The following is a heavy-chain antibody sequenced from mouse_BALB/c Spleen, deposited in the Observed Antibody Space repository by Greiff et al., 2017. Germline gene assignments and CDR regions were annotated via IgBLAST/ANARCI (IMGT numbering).Heavy chain of an antibody. D-gene: IGHD2-4*01. Sequence: EAQLQQSGAELVKPGASVKLSCTASGFNIKDTYMHWVKQRPEQGLEWIGRIDPANGNTKYDPKFQGKATITADTSSNTAYLQLSSLTSEDTAVYYCASTMITTGGYWGQGTTLTVSS. CDR3: ASTMITTGGY. V-gene: IGHV14-3*02. CDR2: IDPANGNT. CDR1: GFNIKDTY. J-gene: IGHJ2*01.